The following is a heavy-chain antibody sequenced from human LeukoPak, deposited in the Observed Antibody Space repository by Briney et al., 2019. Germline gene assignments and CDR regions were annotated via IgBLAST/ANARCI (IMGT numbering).Heavy chain of an antibody. Sequence: GASVKVSCKVSGYTLTELSMHWVRQAPGKGLEWMGGFDPGDGETIYAQKFQGRVTMTEDTSTDTAYMELSSLRSEDTAVYYCAIRGGGYYAFDIRGQGTMVTVSS. CDR1: GYTLTELS. V-gene: IGHV1-24*01. D-gene: IGHD3-22*01. J-gene: IGHJ3*02. CDR3: AIRGGGYYAFDI. CDR2: FDPGDGET.